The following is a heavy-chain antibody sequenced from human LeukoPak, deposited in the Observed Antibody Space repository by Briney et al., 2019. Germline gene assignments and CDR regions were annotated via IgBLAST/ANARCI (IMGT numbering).Heavy chain of an antibody. CDR1: GYTFTSYG. CDR3: ARGDYYDSSGYYLLHYYYYYGMDV. Sequence: ALVKVSCKASGYTFTSYGISWVRQAPGQGLEWMGWISAYNGNTNYAQKLQGRVTMATDTSTSTAYMELRSLRSDDTAVYYCARGDYYDSSGYYLLHYYYYYGMDVWGQGATVTVSS. V-gene: IGHV1-18*01. D-gene: IGHD3-22*01. CDR2: ISAYNGNT. J-gene: IGHJ6*02.